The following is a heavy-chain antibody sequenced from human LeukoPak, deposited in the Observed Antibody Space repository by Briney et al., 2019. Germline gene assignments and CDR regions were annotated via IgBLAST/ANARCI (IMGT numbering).Heavy chain of an antibody. CDR2: VYYSGST. Sequence: PSETLSLTCTVSGGSISSGDYYWSWIRQPPGKGLEWIGYVYYSGSTYYNPSLKSRVTISVDTSKNQFSLKLSSVTAADTAVYYCARGESRVSICHWGQGTLVTVSS. V-gene: IGHV4-30-4*01. CDR3: ARGESRVSICH. J-gene: IGHJ4*02. D-gene: IGHD6-13*01. CDR1: GGSISSGDYY.